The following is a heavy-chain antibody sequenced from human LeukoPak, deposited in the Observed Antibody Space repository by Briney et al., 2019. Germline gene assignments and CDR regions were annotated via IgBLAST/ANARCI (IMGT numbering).Heavy chain of an antibody. D-gene: IGHD1-26*01. J-gene: IGHJ5*01. Sequence: ASVKVSRKASGYTFTGYYLHWVRQAPGQGIEWMGCVNPNSGDTNYAQKFQGSVTMTRDTSISTVYMELSRLRSDDTAVYYCARASGSYWWFDSWGQGTLVTVSS. V-gene: IGHV1-2*02. CDR2: VNPNSGDT. CDR3: ARASGSYWWFDS. CDR1: GYTFTGYY.